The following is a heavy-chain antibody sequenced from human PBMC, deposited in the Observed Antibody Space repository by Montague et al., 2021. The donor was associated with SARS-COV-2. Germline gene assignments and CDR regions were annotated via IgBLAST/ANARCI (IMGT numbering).Heavy chain of an antibody. CDR2: LYSDGST. CDR3: ARGDHYDYFDH. D-gene: IGHD2-21*02. J-gene: IGHJ4*02. CDR1: GFSVSTKY. V-gene: IGHV3-53*01. Sequence: SLRLSCATSGFSVSTKYMNWIRQAPGRGLEWVSVLYSDGSTRYADSVKGRFTIFRDNLKNTLYLQMNNLRAEDTAVYYCARGDHYDYFDHWGQGTLVTVSS.